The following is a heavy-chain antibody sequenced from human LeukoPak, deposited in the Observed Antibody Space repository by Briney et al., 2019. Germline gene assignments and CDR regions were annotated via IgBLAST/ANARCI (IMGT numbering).Heavy chain of an antibody. Sequence: GGSLRLSCAASGFTFSGYAMSWVRQAPGKGLEWVSAISGSGGTTYYADSVKGRFTISRDNSKNTLYLQMNSLRAEDTAVYYCAKDLDIVVVPAAVFDYWGQGTLVTVSS. CDR2: ISGSGGTT. V-gene: IGHV3-23*01. CDR3: AKDLDIVVVPAAVFDY. J-gene: IGHJ4*02. D-gene: IGHD2-2*03. CDR1: GFTFSGYA.